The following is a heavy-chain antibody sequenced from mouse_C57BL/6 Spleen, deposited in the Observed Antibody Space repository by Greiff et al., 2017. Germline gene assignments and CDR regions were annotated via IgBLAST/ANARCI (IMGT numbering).Heavy chain of an antibody. Sequence: VQLQQSGPELVKPGASVKIPCKASGYTFTDYNMDWVKQSHGKSLEWIGDINPNNGGTIYNQKFKGKATLTVDKSSSTAYMELRSLTSEDTAVYYCARGEYYYGRGGDYYARDYWGQGTSVTVSS. CDR1: GYTFTDYN. V-gene: IGHV1-18*01. J-gene: IGHJ4*01. D-gene: IGHD1-1*01. CDR3: ARGEYYYGRGGDYYARDY. CDR2: INPNNGGT.